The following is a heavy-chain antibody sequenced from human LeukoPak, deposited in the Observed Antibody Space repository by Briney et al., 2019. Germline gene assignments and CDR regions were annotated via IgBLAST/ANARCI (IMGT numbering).Heavy chain of an antibody. CDR2: ISAYNGNT. CDR1: GYTFTSYG. V-gene: IGHV1-18*01. J-gene: IGHJ6*04. Sequence: ASVKVSCKASGYTFTSYGISWVRQAPGQGLEWMGWISAYNGNTNYAQKLQGRVTMTTDTSTSTAYMELRSLRSDDTAVYYCARDGQLDLTSASMDVWGKGTTVTVSS. D-gene: IGHD6-6*01. CDR3: ARDGQLDLTSASMDV.